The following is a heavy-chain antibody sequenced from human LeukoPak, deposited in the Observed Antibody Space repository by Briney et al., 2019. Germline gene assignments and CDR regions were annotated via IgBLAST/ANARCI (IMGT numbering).Heavy chain of an antibody. CDR3: ARGSRGSGNFYYYYMDV. V-gene: IGHV4-34*01. D-gene: IGHD3-10*01. CDR2: INHSGST. Sequence: SETLSLTCAVYGGSFSGYYWSWIRQPPGKGLEWIGEINHSGSTNYNPSLKSRVTISVDTSKNQFSLKLSSVTAADTAVYYCARGSRGSGNFYYYYMDVWGKGTTVTVSS. CDR1: GGSFSGYY. J-gene: IGHJ6*03.